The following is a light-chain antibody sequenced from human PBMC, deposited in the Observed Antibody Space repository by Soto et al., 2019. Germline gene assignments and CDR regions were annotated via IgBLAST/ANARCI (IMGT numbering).Light chain of an antibody. CDR2: GAS. CDR1: QGVSSRF. Sequence: EIVLTQSPGTLSLSPGERATLSCRASQGVSSRFLAWYQQKPGQAPRLLMYGASSRATGIPDRFSGTGSGTDFTLTISRLEPEDFAVYYCQQYGSSPYTFGLGTKVDIK. J-gene: IGKJ2*01. CDR3: QQYGSSPYT. V-gene: IGKV3-20*01.